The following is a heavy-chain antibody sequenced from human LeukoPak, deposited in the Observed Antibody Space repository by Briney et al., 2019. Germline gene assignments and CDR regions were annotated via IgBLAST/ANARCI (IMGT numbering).Heavy chain of an antibody. V-gene: IGHV4-59*01. D-gene: IGHD4-17*01. J-gene: IGHJ4*02. Sequence: SETLSPTCTVSGDSMRSYYWSWVRQPPGEGLEWIGHTYYNGGLNCNPSLKSRVTISVDRAKNQVALTLSSVTAADTAVYYCARADDYADPFDYWGQGTLVTVSS. CDR3: ARADDYADPFDY. CDR1: GDSMRSYY. CDR2: TYYNGGL.